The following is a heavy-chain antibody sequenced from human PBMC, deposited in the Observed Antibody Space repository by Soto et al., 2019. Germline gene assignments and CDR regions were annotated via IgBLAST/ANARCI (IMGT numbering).Heavy chain of an antibody. CDR3: ARVYRDYDYIWGSYRNQDAFDI. J-gene: IGHJ3*02. CDR1: GGSISSYY. V-gene: IGHV4-59*01. D-gene: IGHD3-16*02. Sequence: SETLSLTCTVSGGSISSYYWSWIRQPPGKGLEWIGYIYYSGSTNYNPSLKSRVTISVDTSKNQFSLKLSSVTAADTAVYYCARVYRDYDYIWGSYRNQDAFDIWGQGTMVTVSS. CDR2: IYYSGST.